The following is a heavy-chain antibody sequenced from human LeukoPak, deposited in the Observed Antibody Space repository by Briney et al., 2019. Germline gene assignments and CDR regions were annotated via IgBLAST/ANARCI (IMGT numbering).Heavy chain of an antibody. CDR2: IKQDGSEK. V-gene: IGHV3-7*01. CDR3: AIEYSSGQDDY. CDR1: GFTFSSYW. Sequence: GGSLRLSCAASGFTFSSYWMSWVRQAPGKGLEWVANIKQDGSEKYYVDSVKGRSTISRDNAKNSLYLQMNSLRAEDTAVYYCAIEYSSGQDDYWGQGTLVTVSS. J-gene: IGHJ4*02. D-gene: IGHD6-19*01.